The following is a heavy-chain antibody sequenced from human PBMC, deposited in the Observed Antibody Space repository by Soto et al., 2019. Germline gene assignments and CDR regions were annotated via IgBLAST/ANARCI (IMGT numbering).Heavy chain of an antibody. J-gene: IGHJ4*02. CDR1: GGSVSSGSYY. Sequence: SETLSLTCTVSGGSVSSGSYYWSWIRQPPGKGLEWIGYIYYSGSTNYNPSLKSRVTISVDTSKNQFSLKLSSVTAADTAVYYCARGDSIAARPFDYWGQGTLVTVSS. V-gene: IGHV4-61*01. CDR3: ARGDSIAARPFDY. D-gene: IGHD6-6*01. CDR2: IYYSGST.